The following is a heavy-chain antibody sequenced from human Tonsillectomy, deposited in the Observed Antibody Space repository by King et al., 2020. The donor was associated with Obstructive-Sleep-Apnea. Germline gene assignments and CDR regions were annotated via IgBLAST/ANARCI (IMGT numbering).Heavy chain of an antibody. Sequence: LQLQESGPRLVKPSETLSLTCTVSGGSMSTYFYYWGWIRQPPGKGLEWIGNIDYGGNTYYTPSLRGRGTISINTPKKQFSLKLNSVTAADTAVYYCANPPTPSTYFDLWARGPLVPV. J-gene: IGHJ2*01. CDR1: GGSMSTYFYY. CDR3: ANPPTPSTYFDL. CDR2: IDYGGNT. V-gene: IGHV4-39*01.